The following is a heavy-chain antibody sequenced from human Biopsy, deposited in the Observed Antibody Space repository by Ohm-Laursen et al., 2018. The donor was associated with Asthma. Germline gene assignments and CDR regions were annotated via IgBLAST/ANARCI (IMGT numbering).Heavy chain of an antibody. D-gene: IGHD5-12*01. CDR2: MSYDGSIK. CDR3: AKRRGYSGHDNDY. V-gene: IGHV3-30*18. J-gene: IGHJ4*02. Sequence: SLRLSCAASGFTFSSYGMDWVRQAPDKGLEWVALMSYDGSIKDYADSVKGRFTISRDNSMNTLYLQMNSLRTEDTAVYYCAKRRGYSGHDNDYWGQGTLVIVSS. CDR1: GFTFSSYG.